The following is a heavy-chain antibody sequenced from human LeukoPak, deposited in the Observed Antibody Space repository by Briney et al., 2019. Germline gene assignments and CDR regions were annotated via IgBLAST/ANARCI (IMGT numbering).Heavy chain of an antibody. CDR2: INHSGST. Sequence: PSQTLSLTCAVYGGSFSGYYWSWIRQPPGKGLEWIGEINHSGSTNYNPSLKSRVTISVDTSKNQFSLKLSSVTAADTAMYYCARQQTGSVGSYWGQGTLVTVSS. CDR1: GGSFSGYY. V-gene: IGHV4-34*01. D-gene: IGHD3-10*01. J-gene: IGHJ4*02. CDR3: ARQQTGSVGSY.